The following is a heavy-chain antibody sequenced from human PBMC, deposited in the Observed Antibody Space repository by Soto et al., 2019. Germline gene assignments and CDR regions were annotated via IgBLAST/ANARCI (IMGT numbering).Heavy chain of an antibody. CDR3: AADSSSWQSNYYGMDV. Sequence: SVKVSCEASGFSFTSSAVQWVRQARGQRLEWIGWIVVGSGNTNYAQKFQGRVTITRDMSTSTAYMELGSLRSEDTAVYYCAADSSSWQSNYYGMDVWGEGTTVTVSS. D-gene: IGHD6-13*01. CDR2: IVVGSGNT. V-gene: IGHV1-58*01. CDR1: GFSFTSSA. J-gene: IGHJ6*04.